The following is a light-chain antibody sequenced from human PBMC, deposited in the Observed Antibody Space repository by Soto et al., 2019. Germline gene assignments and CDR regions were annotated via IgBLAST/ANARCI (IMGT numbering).Light chain of an antibody. CDR3: NSYTSRSTYV. V-gene: IGLV2-14*01. Sequence: QSALTQPASVSGSPGQSITISCTGTSSDVGGYNYVSWYQQHPGKAPKLMIYDVSNRPSGVSNRFSGSKSGNTASLTISGPQAEDEADYYCNSYTSRSTYVFGTGAKVTVL. J-gene: IGLJ1*01. CDR1: SSDVGGYNY. CDR2: DVS.